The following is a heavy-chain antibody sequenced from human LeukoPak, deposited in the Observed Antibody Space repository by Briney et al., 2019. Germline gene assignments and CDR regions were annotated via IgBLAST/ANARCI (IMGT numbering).Heavy chain of an antibody. J-gene: IGHJ4*02. CDR1: GFTFSRYS. V-gene: IGHV3-21*01. CDR3: ARVPDDFWSGYFVDY. Sequence: GGSLRLSCVASGFTFSRYSMNWVRQAPGKGLEWVSSISSSSSSIYYADSVKGRFTISRDNAKNSLYLQMNSLRAEDPAVYYCARVPDDFWSGYFVDYWGQGTLVTVSS. D-gene: IGHD3-3*01. CDR2: ISSSSSSI.